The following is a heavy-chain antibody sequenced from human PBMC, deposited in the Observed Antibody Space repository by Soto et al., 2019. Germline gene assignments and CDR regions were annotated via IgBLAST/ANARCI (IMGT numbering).Heavy chain of an antibody. J-gene: IGHJ1*01. CDR2: ISGSGGST. V-gene: IGHV3-23*01. D-gene: IGHD6-6*01. CDR1: GFTFSSYA. CDR3: AKDTGSRGNSYVEFFQH. Sequence: PGGSLRLSCAASGFTFSSYAMNWVRQAPGKGLEWVSAISGSGGSTYYADSVKGRFTISRDNSKNTLYLQMNSLRAEDTAVYYCAKDTGSRGNSYVEFFQHWGQGTLVTVSS.